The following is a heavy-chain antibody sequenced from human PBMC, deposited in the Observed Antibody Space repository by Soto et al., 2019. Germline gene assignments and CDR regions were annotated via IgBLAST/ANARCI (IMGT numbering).Heavy chain of an antibody. V-gene: IGHV3-11*01. CDR1: GFTFSDYY. CDR3: ARAERYDFWSGYRDGIDV. CDR2: ISSSGSTI. D-gene: IGHD3-3*01. Sequence: GGSLRLSCAASGFTFSDYYMSWIRQAPGKGLEWVSYISSSGSTIYYAESLKGRFTISRDNAKNSLYLQMNSLRAEDTAVYYCARAERYDFWSGYRDGIDVWGQGTTVTVSS. J-gene: IGHJ6*02.